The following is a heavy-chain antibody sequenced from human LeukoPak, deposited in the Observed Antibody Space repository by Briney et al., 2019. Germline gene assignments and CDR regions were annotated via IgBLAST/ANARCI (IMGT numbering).Heavy chain of an antibody. CDR1: GFTFSSYW. D-gene: IGHD2-2*01. J-gene: IGHJ4*02. Sequence: GGSLRLSCAASGFTFSSYWMSWVRQAPGKGLEWVANIKQDGSEKYYVDSVKGRFTISRDNAKDSLYLQMNSLRAEDTAVYYCARAYCSSTSCSYTVEYWGQGTLVTVSS. CDR3: ARAYCSSTSCSYTVEY. CDR2: IKQDGSEK. V-gene: IGHV3-7*01.